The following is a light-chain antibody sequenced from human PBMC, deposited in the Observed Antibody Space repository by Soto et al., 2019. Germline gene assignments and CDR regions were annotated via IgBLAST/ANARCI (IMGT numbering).Light chain of an antibody. V-gene: IGKV3-15*01. CDR2: GAS. J-gene: IGKJ1*01. Sequence: EIVMTQSPATLSVSPGERATLSCRASQSVGRNLAWYQQKPGQAPRLLIYGASTRATGIPARFSGGGSGTEFTLTISSLQSADFAVYYWQQYNEWPSFGQGTKVEIK. CDR3: QQYNEWPS. CDR1: QSVGRN.